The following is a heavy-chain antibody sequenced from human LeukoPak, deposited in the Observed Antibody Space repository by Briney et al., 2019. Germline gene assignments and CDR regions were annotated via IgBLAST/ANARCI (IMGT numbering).Heavy chain of an antibody. CDR2: IKEGGSEK. V-gene: IGHV3-7*01. Sequence: GGSLRLSCAASGFTFTNYWMSWVRQAPGKGLEWVASIKEGGSEKYYVDSVKGRFTISRDNAKNSVYLQMNSLRTEDTAVYYCARGTPEYYFDYWGQGTLVTVSS. CDR3: ARGTPEYYFDY. CDR1: GFTFTNYW. D-gene: IGHD1-14*01. J-gene: IGHJ4*02.